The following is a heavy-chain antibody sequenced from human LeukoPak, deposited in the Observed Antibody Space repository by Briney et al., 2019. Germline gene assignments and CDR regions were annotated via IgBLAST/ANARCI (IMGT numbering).Heavy chain of an antibody. V-gene: IGHV1-69*13. D-gene: IGHD3-16*01. Sequence: ASVKVSCKASGGTFSNYAISWVRQAPGQGLEWMGGIIPLFGSADYAQKFQGRVTFTADESTSTAYMELSSLRPEDTAVYYCARDLFGPAFSNSSGAWDYWGRGTLVTVPS. CDR3: ARDLFGPAFSNSSGAWDY. J-gene: IGHJ4*02. CDR2: IIPLFGSA. CDR1: GGTFSNYA.